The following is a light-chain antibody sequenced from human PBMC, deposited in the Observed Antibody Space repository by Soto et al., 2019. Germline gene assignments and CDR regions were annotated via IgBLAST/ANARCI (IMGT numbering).Light chain of an antibody. Sequence: DIQMTRSPSTLSGSVGDRVTITCRASQTISSWLAWYQQKPGKAPKLLIYKASTLKSGVPSRFSGSGSGTEFTLTISSLQPDDFATYYCQQYSVYWTFGQGTKVDIK. CDR2: KAS. CDR1: QTISSW. J-gene: IGKJ1*01. V-gene: IGKV1-5*03. CDR3: QQYSVYWT.